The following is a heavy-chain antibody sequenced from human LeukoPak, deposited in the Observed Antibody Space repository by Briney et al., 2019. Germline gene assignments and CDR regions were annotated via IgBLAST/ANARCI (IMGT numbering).Heavy chain of an antibody. Sequence: GGSLRLSCAASGFTFSSYGMHWVRQAPGKGLEWVALISYDGSNRYYADSVKGRFTISRDNSKNTLYLQTNSLRAEDTAVYYCWALTGVGGVDYWGQGTLVTVSS. CDR2: ISYDGSNR. CDR1: GFTFSSYG. CDR3: WALTGVGGVDY. V-gene: IGHV3-30*03. D-gene: IGHD1-26*01. J-gene: IGHJ4*02.